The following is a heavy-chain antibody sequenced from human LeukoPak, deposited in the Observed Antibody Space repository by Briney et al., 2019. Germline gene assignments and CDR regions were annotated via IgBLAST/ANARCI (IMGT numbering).Heavy chain of an antibody. D-gene: IGHD2-2*01. V-gene: IGHV1-69*02. CDR1: GGTFSSYT. CDR2: IIPILGIA. CDR3: AIVEAGCSSTSCYDY. Sequence: SVKVSCKASGGTFSSYTISWVRQAPGQGLEWMGRIIPILGIANYAQKFQGRVTITADKSTSTAYMELSSLRSEDTAAYYCAIVEAGCSSTSCYDYWGQGTLVTVSS. J-gene: IGHJ4*02.